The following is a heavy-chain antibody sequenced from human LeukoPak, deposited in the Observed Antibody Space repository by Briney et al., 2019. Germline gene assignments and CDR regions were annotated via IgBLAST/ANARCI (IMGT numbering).Heavy chain of an antibody. CDR3: ARDLGLSDYGDYVDY. V-gene: IGHV1-46*01. CDR2: INPSGGST. Sequence: ASVKVSCKASGYTFTSYYIHWVRQAPGQGLEWMGIINPSGGSTSYAQKFQGRVTMTRDMSTSTVYMELSSLRSEDTAVYYCARDLGLSDYGDYVDYWGQGTLVTVSS. J-gene: IGHJ4*02. D-gene: IGHD4-17*01. CDR1: GYTFTSYY.